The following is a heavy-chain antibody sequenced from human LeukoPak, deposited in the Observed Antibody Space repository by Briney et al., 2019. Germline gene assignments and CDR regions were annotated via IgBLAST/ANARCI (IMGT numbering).Heavy chain of an antibody. D-gene: IGHD4-17*01. V-gene: IGHV3-23*01. CDR1: GFTFSSYA. CDR2: IRGSGGST. CDR3: AKDQTTPVTRFDP. Sequence: GVSLRLSCAASGFTFSSYAMSWVRQAPGKGLEWVSAIRGSGGSTYYADSVKGRFTISRDDTKNTLYLQMNSLRAEDTAVYYCAKDQTTPVTRFDPWGQGTLVTVSS. J-gene: IGHJ5*02.